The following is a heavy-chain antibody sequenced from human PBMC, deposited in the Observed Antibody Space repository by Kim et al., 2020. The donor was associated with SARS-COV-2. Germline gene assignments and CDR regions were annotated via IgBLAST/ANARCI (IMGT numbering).Heavy chain of an antibody. J-gene: IGHJ4*02. D-gene: IGHD3-22*01. Sequence: GGSLRLSCAASGFTFSSYGMHWVRQAPGKGLEWVAVISYDGSNKYYADSVKGRFTISRDNSKNTLYLQMNSLRAEDTAVYYCAKAPSYDSSGYYFDYWGQGTLVTVSS. V-gene: IGHV3-30*18. CDR1: GFTFSSYG. CDR2: ISYDGSNK. CDR3: AKAPSYDSSGYYFDY.